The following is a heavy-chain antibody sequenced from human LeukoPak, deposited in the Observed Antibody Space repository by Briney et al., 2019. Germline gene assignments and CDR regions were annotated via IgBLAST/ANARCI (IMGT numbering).Heavy chain of an antibody. D-gene: IGHD2-2*02. CDR2: IYHNGTL. CDR1: VGSISSGNW. Sequence: SGTLSLTCAVSVGSISSGNWWTWVRQSPGKGLEWIGEIYHNGTLNYNPSLKSRVTISADSFKNHFSLKLTSVTAADTAVYYCATAPILRGEGGEHYKYGMDVWGQGTTVIVSS. V-gene: IGHV4-4*02. J-gene: IGHJ6*02. CDR3: ATAPILRGEGGEHYKYGMDV.